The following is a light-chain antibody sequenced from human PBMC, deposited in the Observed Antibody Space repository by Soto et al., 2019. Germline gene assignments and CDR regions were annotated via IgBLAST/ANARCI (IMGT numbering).Light chain of an antibody. J-gene: IGLJ1*01. Sequence: QSVLTQPASVSGSPGQSITISYTGTSSDVGSYNLVSWYQQHPGKAPKLMIYEGSKRPSGVSNRFSGSKSGNTASLTISGLQAEDEADYYCCSYAGSHYVFGTRTKVTVL. CDR3: CSYAGSHYV. V-gene: IGLV2-23*01. CDR2: EGS. CDR1: SSDVGSYNL.